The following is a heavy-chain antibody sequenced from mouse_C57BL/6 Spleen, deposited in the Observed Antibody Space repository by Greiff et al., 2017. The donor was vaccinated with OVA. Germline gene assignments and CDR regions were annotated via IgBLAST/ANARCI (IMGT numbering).Heavy chain of an antibody. D-gene: IGHD1-1*02. J-gene: IGHJ3*01. CDR3: ARSHYAYNEGFAY. V-gene: IGHV1-42*01. Sequence: VHVKQSGPELVKPGASVKISCKASGYSFTGYYMNWVKQSPEKSLEWIGEINPSTGGTTYNQKFKAKATLTVDKSSSTAYMQLKSLTSEDSAVYYCARSHYAYNEGFAYWGKGTLVTVSA. CDR2: INPSTGGT. CDR1: GYSFTGYY.